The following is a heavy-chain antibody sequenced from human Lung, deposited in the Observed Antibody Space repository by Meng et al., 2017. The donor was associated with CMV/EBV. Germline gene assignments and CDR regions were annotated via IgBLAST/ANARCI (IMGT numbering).Heavy chain of an antibody. CDR2: IYPGDSDA. Sequence: GEXXKISCKGSGYSFTSYWIGLVRQMPGKGLEWMGIIYPGDSDARYSPSFQGQVTISADKSISTAYRQWSSLKASDTAMYYCARLRDHFPDHWGQGPLVTVSS. V-gene: IGHV5-51*01. CDR1: GYSFTSYW. D-gene: IGHD3-3*02. CDR3: ARLRDHFPDH. J-gene: IGHJ4*02.